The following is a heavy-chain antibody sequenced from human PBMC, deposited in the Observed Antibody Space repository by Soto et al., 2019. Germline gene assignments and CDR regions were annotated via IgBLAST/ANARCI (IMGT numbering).Heavy chain of an antibody. Sequence: GGSLRLSCVASGFTFRTYTMNGVRQAPGKGLEWVSGIRGFSPYTFYAESVKDRFTISRDNAKNSLYLQMNSLGVEDTAVYYCARDRGYDAHDYYYNAMDVWGQGTTVTVYS. D-gene: IGHD2-15*01. CDR1: GFTFRTYT. CDR3: ARDRGYDAHDYYYNAMDV. CDR2: IRGFSPYT. J-gene: IGHJ6*02. V-gene: IGHV3-21*01.